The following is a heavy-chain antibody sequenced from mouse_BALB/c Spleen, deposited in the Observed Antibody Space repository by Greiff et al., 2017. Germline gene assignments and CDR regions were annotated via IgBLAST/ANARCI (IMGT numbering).Heavy chain of an antibody. J-gene: IGHJ3*01. CDR1: GFTFSSFG. Sequence: EVHLVESGGGLVQPGGSRKLSCAASGFTFSSFGMHWVRQAPEKGLEWVAYISSGSSTIYYADTVKGRFTISRDNPKNTLFLQMTSLRSEDTAMYYCAREGDRSAWFAYWGQGTLVTVSA. CDR2: ISSGSSTI. CDR3: AREGDRSAWFAY. V-gene: IGHV5-17*02.